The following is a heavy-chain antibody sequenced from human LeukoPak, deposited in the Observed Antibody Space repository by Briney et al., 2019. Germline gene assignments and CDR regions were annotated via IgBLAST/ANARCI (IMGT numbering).Heavy chain of an antibody. J-gene: IGHJ4*02. D-gene: IGHD4-17*01. CDR2: IIPILGIA. CDR3: AKGLLMTSVTPFDY. Sequence: ASVKVSCKASGGTFSSYAISWVRQAPGQGLEWMGRIIPILGIANYAQKFQGRVTITADKSTSTAYMELSSLRSEDTAVYYCAKGLLMTSVTPFDYWGQGTLVTVSS. CDR1: GGTFSSYA. V-gene: IGHV1-69*04.